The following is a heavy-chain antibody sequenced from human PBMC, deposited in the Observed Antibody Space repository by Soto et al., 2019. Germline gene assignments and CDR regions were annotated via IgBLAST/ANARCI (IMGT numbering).Heavy chain of an antibody. Sequence: GGSLRLSCAASGFTFINYGMHWVRQAPGKGLEWVAVISEDGSNKYYGDSVQGRFTISRDNSRNTLYLQISSLRAEDTAVYYCAKGPGYCTTTKCYGAYYYGLDVWGQGTTVTVSS. CDR1: GFTFINYG. J-gene: IGHJ6*02. CDR2: ISEDGSNK. D-gene: IGHD2-2*01. V-gene: IGHV3-30*18. CDR3: AKGPGYCTTTKCYGAYYYGLDV.